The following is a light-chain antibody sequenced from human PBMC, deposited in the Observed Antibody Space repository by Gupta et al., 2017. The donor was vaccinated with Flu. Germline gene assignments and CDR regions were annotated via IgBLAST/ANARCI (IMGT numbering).Light chain of an antibody. CDR2: EDN. Sequence: TSSSTRSSVRIASNFVEWYQQRPGSSPTTVIYEDNRRPSGGPDRYAGSIDSSSNSASLTISGLKTEDEAEYYCQSYDSSNNGAVFGGGTKLTVL. V-gene: IGLV6-57*01. CDR3: QSYDSSNNGAV. CDR1: SVRIASNF. J-gene: IGLJ2*01.